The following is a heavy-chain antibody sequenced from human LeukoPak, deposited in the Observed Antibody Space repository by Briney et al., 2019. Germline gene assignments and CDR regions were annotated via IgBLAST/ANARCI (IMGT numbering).Heavy chain of an antibody. CDR1: GFTVSSNY. J-gene: IGHJ3*02. Sequence: QPGGSLRLSCAASGFTVSSNYMSWVRQAPGKGLEWVSYIRSSSSTIYYADSVKGRFTISRDNAKNSLYLQMNSLRAEDTAVYYCARAKRNGFDIWGQGTMVTVSS. V-gene: IGHV3-48*01. CDR2: IRSSSSTI. CDR3: ARAKRNGFDI.